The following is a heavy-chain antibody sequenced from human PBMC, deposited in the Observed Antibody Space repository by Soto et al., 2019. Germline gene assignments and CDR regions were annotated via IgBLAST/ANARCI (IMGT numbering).Heavy chain of an antibody. CDR1: GFTFSSYS. Sequence: GGSLRPSCAASGFTFSSYSMNWVRQAPGKGLEWVSSISSSSSYIYYADSVKGRFTISRDNAKNSLYLQMNSLRAEDTAVYYCARENCYYYDSSCYFTYYFDYWGQGTLVTVSS. J-gene: IGHJ4*02. CDR2: ISSSSSYI. CDR3: ARENCYYYDSSCYFTYYFDY. V-gene: IGHV3-21*01. D-gene: IGHD3-22*01.